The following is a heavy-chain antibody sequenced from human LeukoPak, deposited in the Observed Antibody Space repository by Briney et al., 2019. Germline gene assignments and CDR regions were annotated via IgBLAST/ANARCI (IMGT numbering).Heavy chain of an antibody. CDR1: GYTFTVYY. CDR2: INPNSGGT. D-gene: IGHD2-2*01. J-gene: IGHJ5*02. CDR3: ARDFIVVVPAGFDH. Sequence: GASVNVSFKASGYTFTVYYVHWVRQAPGQGLEWMGWINPNSGGTNYAQKFQGRVTMTRDTSISTAYMELSRLRSDDTAVYYCARDFIVVVPAGFDHWGQGTLVTVSS. V-gene: IGHV1-2*02.